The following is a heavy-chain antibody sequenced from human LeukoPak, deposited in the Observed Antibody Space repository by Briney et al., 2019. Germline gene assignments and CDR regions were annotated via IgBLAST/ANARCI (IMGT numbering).Heavy chain of an antibody. Sequence: GGSLRLSCAASGFTFSIYNMNWVRQAPGKGLEWVSYISSGSTTIYYADSVKGRFTISRDNAKNSLYLQMNSLRDEDTAVYYCARDSGSFYTLNYWGQGTLVTVSS. CDR1: GFTFSIYN. D-gene: IGHD1-26*01. J-gene: IGHJ4*02. CDR2: ISSGSTTI. CDR3: ARDSGSFYTLNY. V-gene: IGHV3-48*02.